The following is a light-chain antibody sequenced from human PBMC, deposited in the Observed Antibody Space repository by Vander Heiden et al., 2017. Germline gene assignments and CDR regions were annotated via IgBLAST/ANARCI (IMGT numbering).Light chain of an antibody. CDR3: MQALQTPVT. CDR1: QSLLHSNGYNY. V-gene: IGKV2-28*01. CDR2: LGS. J-gene: IGKJ4*01. Sequence: DIVMTQSPPSLPVTPGEPASISCRSSQSLLHSNGYNYLDWYLQKPGQSPQLLIYLGSNRASGVPDRFSGSGSGTDFTLKISRVEAEDVGVYYCMQALQTPVTFGEGTKVEIK.